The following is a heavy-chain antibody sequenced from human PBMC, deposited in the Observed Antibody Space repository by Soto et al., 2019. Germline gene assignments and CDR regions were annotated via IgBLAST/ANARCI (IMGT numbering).Heavy chain of an antibody. D-gene: IGHD2-15*01. V-gene: IGHV3-30*18. J-gene: IGHJ4*02. Sequence: QVQLVESGGGVVQPGRSLRLSCAASGFTFSSYGMHWVRQAPGKGLEWVAVISYDGSNKYYADSVKGRLTISRDNSKNTLYLQMNSLRAEDTAVYYCAKPTYCSGGSCYWAFDYWGQGTLVTVSS. CDR3: AKPTYCSGGSCYWAFDY. CDR1: GFTFSSYG. CDR2: ISYDGSNK.